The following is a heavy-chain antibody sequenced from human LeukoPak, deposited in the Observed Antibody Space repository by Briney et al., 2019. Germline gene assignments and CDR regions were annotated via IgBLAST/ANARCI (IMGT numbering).Heavy chain of an antibody. D-gene: IGHD2-21*02. V-gene: IGHV4-31*03. J-gene: IGHJ4*02. Sequence: PSQTLSLTCTVSGGSISSGGYYWSWVRQHPGKGLEWIGYIYYGGSTYYNPSLKSRVTISVDTSKNQFSLKLSSVTAADTAVYYCARASVVVTEVDYWGQGTLVTVSS. CDR1: GGSISSGGYY. CDR2: IYYGGST. CDR3: ARASVVVTEVDY.